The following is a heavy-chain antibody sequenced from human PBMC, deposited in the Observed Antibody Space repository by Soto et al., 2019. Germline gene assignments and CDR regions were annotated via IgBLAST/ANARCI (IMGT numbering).Heavy chain of an antibody. CDR1: GDSVSSNSAA. CDR2: TYYRSKWYN. V-gene: IGHV6-1*01. Sequence: SQTLSLTCAISGDSVSSNSAAWNWIRQSPSRGLEWLGRTYYRSKWYNDYAVSVKSRITINPDTSKNQFSLQLNSVTPEDTAVYYCARGGYRSSWQLYYYYGMDVWGQGTTVTVSS. J-gene: IGHJ6*02. CDR3: ARGGYRSSWQLYYYYGMDV. D-gene: IGHD6-13*01.